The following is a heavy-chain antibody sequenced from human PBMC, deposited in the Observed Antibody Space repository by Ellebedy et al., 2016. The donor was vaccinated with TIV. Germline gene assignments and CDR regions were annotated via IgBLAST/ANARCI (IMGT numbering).Heavy chain of an antibody. D-gene: IGHD3-22*01. CDR3: VHRPPPSNFDRSGPGGMEYFQH. CDR1: GFSLSSSGMC. CDR2: LYWDDDK. J-gene: IGHJ1*01. Sequence: SGPTLVKPTQTLILTCTFSGFSLSSSGMCVSWIRQPPGKALEWLALLYWDDDKRYNPSLQSRVTITKDTPKNHVVLTMTNMDPVDTATYYCVHRPPPSNFDRSGPGGMEYFQHWGQGTLVTVSS. V-gene: IGHV2-5*08.